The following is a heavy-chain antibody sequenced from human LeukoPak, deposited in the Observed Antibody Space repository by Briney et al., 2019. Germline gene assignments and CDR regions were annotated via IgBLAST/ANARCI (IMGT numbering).Heavy chain of an antibody. Sequence: SETLSLTCTVSGGSISSGDYYWSWIRQPPGKGLEWVGYIYYSGSTYYNPSLKSRVTISVDTSKNQFSLKLSSVTAADTAVYYCARTQLYCSSTSCYVNWFDPWGQGTLVTVPS. J-gene: IGHJ5*02. CDR3: ARTQLYCSSTSCYVNWFDP. CDR2: IYYSGST. CDR1: GGSISSGDYY. V-gene: IGHV4-30-4*01. D-gene: IGHD2-2*01.